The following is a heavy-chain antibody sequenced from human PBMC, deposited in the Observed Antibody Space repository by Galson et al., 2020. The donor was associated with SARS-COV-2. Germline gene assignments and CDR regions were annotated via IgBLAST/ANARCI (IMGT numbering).Heavy chain of an antibody. CDR3: ARARSTQYHYYGMDV. CDR2: ISSSSSYI. D-gene: IGHD4-4*01. V-gene: IGHV3-21*01. Sequence: PGGSLRLSCAASGFTFSSYSMNWVRQAPGKGLEWVSSISSSSSYIYYADSVKGRFTISRDNAKNSLYLQMNSLRAEDTAVYYCARARSTQYHYYGMDVWGQGTTVTVSS. J-gene: IGHJ6*02. CDR1: GFTFSSYS.